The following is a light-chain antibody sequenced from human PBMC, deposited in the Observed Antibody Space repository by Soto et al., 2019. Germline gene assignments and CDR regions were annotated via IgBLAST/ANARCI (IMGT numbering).Light chain of an antibody. J-gene: IGKJ1*01. CDR3: QQYNSYSRT. V-gene: IGKV1-16*01. CDR2: TAS. CDR1: QGINNY. Sequence: DIQMTQSPSSLSASVGDTVTITCRASQGINNYLAWYQQKPGKPPVLLIYTASTLKPGVPSRFSGSGSGTEFTLTISNLQPDDFATYYCQQYNSYSRTFGQGTKVDIK.